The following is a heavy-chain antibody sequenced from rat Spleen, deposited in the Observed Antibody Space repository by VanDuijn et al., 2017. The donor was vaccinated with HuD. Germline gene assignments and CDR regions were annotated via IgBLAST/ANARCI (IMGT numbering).Heavy chain of an antibody. Sequence: EVQLVESGGGLVQPGSPLKLSCAASGFTLSSNWLNWIRQAPGKGLEWVATINPDGSRTYYPDTVKGRFVISKDNAKNTGYPQMNNLRSEDTAMYYCARSYPGIKGVMDAWGQGASVTVSS. D-gene: IGHD1-4*01. CDR3: ARSYPGIKGVMDA. J-gene: IGHJ4*01. CDR1: GFTLSSNW. V-gene: IGHV5-35*01. CDR2: INPDGSRT.